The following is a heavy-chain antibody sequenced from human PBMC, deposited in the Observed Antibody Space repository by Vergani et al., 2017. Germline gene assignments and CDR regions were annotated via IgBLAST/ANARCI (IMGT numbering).Heavy chain of an antibody. CDR1: GGTFSSYA. D-gene: IGHD6-13*01. CDR3: ARGGIAAASPYYYYYYMDV. J-gene: IGHJ6*03. V-gene: IGHV1-69*13. CDR2: IIPIFGTA. Sequence: QVQLVQSGAEVKKPGSSVKVSCKASGGTFSSYAISWVRQAPGQGLEWMGGIIPIFGTANYAQTFKGRVTITADESKSTAYMELSSLRSEDTAVYYCARGGIAAASPYYYYYYMDVWGKGTTVTVSS.